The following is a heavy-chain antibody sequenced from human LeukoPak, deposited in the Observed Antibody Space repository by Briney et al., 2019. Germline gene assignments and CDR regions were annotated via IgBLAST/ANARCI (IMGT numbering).Heavy chain of an antibody. D-gene: IGHD6-13*01. Sequence: PSETLSLTCTVSGGSISSYYWSWIRQPPGKGLEWIGYIYYSGSTNYNPSLKSRVTISVDTSKNQFSLKLSSVTAADTAVYYCARSKAAAGTNYYYGMDVWGQGTTVTVSS. CDR1: GGSISSYY. CDR3: ARSKAAAGTNYYYGMDV. J-gene: IGHJ6*02. CDR2: IYYSGST. V-gene: IGHV4-59*01.